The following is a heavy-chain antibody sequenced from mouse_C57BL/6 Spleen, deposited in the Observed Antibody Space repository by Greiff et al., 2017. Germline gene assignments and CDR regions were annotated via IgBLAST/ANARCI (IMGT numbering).Heavy chain of an antibody. V-gene: IGHV1-42*01. D-gene: IGHD2-3*01. CDR1: GYSFTGYY. Sequence: VQLQQSGPELVKPGASVKISCKASGYSFTGYYMNWVKQSPEKSLEWIGEINPSTVGTTYNQKFKAKATLTVDKSSSTAYMQHMSLTTEDSAVYYCARWAPYDGYYENYAMDYWGQGTSVTVSS. CDR2: INPSTVGT. J-gene: IGHJ4*01. CDR3: ARWAPYDGYYENYAMDY.